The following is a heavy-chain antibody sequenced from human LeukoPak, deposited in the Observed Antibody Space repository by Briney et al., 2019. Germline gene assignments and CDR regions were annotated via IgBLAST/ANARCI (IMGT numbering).Heavy chain of an antibody. CDR3: AALPSSGYSSSWYIRYYYYGMDV. Sequence: SVKVSCKASGFTFASSAVQWVRQARGQRLEWIGWIVVGSGNTNYAQKFQERVTITRDMSTSTAYMELSSLRSEDTAVYYCAALPSSGYSSSWYIRYYYYGMDVWGQGTTVTVSS. CDR1: GFTFASSA. D-gene: IGHD6-13*01. V-gene: IGHV1-58*01. CDR2: IVVGSGNT. J-gene: IGHJ6*02.